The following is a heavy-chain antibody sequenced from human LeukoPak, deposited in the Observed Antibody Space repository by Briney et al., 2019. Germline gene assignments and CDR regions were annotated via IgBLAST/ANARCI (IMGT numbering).Heavy chain of an antibody. D-gene: IGHD5-18*01. CDR3: ARDRGYTYGHPLDY. CDR2: IWHDGSNK. CDR1: GFTFSTYV. J-gene: IGHJ4*02. Sequence: GRSPRLSCAASGFTFSTYVIHWVRQAPGKGLEWVALIWHDGSNKYYGDSVKDRFTISRDNSKNTLYLQMDSLRDEDTAVYYCARDRGYTYGHPLDYWGQGTLVTVSS. V-gene: IGHV3-33*01.